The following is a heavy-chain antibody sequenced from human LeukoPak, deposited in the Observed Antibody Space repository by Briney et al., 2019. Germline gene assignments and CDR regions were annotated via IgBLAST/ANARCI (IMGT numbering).Heavy chain of an antibody. CDR3: ARDDGRTVDYGMDV. V-gene: IGHV3-21*01. CDR2: ISSSSSYI. D-gene: IGHD4-17*01. Sequence: GGSLRLSCAASGLSFSSYSMNWVRQAPGKGLEWVSSISSSSSYIYYADSVKGRFTISRDNAKNSLYLQMNSLRAEGTAVYYCARDDGRTVDYGMDVWGQGTTVTVSS. J-gene: IGHJ6*02. CDR1: GLSFSSYS.